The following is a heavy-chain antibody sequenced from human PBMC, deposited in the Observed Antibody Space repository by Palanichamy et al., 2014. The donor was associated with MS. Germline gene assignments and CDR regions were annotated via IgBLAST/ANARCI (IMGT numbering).Heavy chain of an antibody. J-gene: IGHJ4*02. V-gene: IGHV3-74*03. CDR3: ARGTDGSSSSRTFDN. CDR2: INSDGNTT. CDR1: GFTFTSYW. Sequence: EVQLVDSGGGLVQPGGCLRLSCAASGFTFTSYWMHWVRQAPGKGLVWVSRINSDGNTTTYADSVKGRFTISRDNAKNTVFLQMNTLRAEDSGMYYCARGTDGSSSSRTFDNWGQGTLVTVSS. D-gene: IGHD5-24*01.